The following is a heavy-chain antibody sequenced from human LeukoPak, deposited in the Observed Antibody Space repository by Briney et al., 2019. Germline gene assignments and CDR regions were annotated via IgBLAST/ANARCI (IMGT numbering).Heavy chain of an antibody. CDR1: GFTFSNYW. V-gene: IGHV3-74*01. D-gene: IGHD1-26*01. Sequence: GGSLRLSCAASGFTFSNYWMQWVRQDPVKGLVLVSRVNGDGSHTDYADSVKGRFTISRDNAKNTLYLQMNSLGVEDTAVYYCARLWAGYSGINYWGQGALVTVSS. J-gene: IGHJ4*02. CDR2: VNGDGSHT. CDR3: ARLWAGYSGINY.